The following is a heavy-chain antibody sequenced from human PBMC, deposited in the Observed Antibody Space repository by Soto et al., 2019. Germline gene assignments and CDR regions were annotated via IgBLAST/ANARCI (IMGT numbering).Heavy chain of an antibody. J-gene: IGHJ4*02. CDR1: GFTFSSYS. V-gene: IGHV3-48*02. Sequence: GESLKISCAASGFTFSSYSMNWVRQAPGKGLEWVSYISSSSTIYYADSVKGRFTISRDNAKNSLYLQMNSLRDEDTAVYYCARGDGGLGLYWGQGTLVTVSS. D-gene: IGHD2-15*01. CDR2: ISSSSTI. CDR3: ARGDGGLGLY.